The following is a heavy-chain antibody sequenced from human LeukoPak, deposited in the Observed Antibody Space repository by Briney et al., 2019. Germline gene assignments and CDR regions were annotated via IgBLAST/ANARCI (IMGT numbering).Heavy chain of an antibody. D-gene: IGHD2-2*01. J-gene: IGHJ4*02. CDR1: GYTFTSYG. CDR3: AREHGYCSSTSCYYFDY. V-gene: IGHV1-18*01. CDR2: ISAYNGNT. Sequence: ASVTVSCKASGYTFTSYGISWVRQAPGQGLEWMGWISAYNGNTNYAQKLQGRVTMTTDTSTSTAYMELRSLRSDDTAVYYCAREHGYCSSTSCYYFDYWGQGTLVTVSS.